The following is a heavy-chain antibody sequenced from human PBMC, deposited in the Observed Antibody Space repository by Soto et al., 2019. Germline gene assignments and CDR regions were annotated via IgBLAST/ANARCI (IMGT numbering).Heavy chain of an antibody. CDR3: ASGPYTSSSGGYYYYYMDV. CDR1: GGTFSSYA. J-gene: IGHJ6*03. CDR2: IVPMFGIP. D-gene: IGHD6-6*01. V-gene: IGHV1-69*02. Sequence: QVQLVQSGAEVKKPGSSVKVSCKASGGTFSSYAINWVRQAPGQGLEWMGRIVPMFGIPNFAPKFQGRVTMTADRSTTTAYMELSSLRSEDKAVYYCASGPYTSSSGGYYYYYMDVWGKGTTVTVSS.